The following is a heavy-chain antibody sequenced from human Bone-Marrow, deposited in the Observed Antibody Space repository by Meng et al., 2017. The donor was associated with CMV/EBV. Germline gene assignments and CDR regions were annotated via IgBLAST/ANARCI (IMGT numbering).Heavy chain of an antibody. D-gene: IGHD6-13*01. Sequence: GGSLRLSCVVSGFSFSSYWMSWVRQAPGKGPEWVANIKQDGSEKYYVDSVKGRFTISRDNAKNSLYLQMNSLRAEDTAVYYCSIAAAGHTSRPPNYFDYWGQGTLVTVSS. CDR2: IKQDGSEK. J-gene: IGHJ4*02. V-gene: IGHV3-7*01. CDR3: SIAAAGHTSRPPNYFDY. CDR1: GFSFSSYW.